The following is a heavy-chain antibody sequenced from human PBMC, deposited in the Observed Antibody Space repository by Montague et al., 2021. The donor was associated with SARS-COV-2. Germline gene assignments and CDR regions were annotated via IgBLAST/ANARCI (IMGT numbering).Heavy chain of an antibody. D-gene: IGHD3-16*02. V-gene: IGHV4-34*01. CDR3: ARGYDYVWGSYRYLHWFDP. CDR2: INHSGST. J-gene: IGHJ5*02. Sequence: SETLSLTCAVYGGSFSGYYWSWIRQPPGEGLEWIGEINHSGSTNYNPSSKSRVTISVDTSKNQFSLKLSSVTAADTTVYYCARGYDYVWGSYRYLHWFDPWGQGTLVTVSS. CDR1: GGSFSGYY.